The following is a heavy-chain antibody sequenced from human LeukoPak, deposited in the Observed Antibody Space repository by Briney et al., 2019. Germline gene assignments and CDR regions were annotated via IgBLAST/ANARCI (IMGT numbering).Heavy chain of an antibody. V-gene: IGHV4-34*01. CDR2: INHNGST. CDR3: ARRVTVHYYMDL. D-gene: IGHD3-10*01. J-gene: IGHJ6*03. Sequence: PSETLSLTCAVYGGSFSDDYWSWIRQPPGKGLERIGEINHNGSTNYDPSLKSRVTILVDTFMKQFSLKLNSVTAADTAVYYCARRVTVHYYMDLWAKGTTVTVSS. CDR1: GGSFSDDY.